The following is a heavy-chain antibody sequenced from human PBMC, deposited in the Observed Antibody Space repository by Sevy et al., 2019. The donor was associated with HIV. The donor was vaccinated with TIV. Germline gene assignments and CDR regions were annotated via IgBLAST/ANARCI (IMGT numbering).Heavy chain of an antibody. J-gene: IGHJ6*02. V-gene: IGHV1-69*13. CDR3: ARGGPDDILTHYGMDV. CDR1: GGSFSFYG. Sequence: ASVKVSCKAFGGSFSFYGISWVRQAPGQGLEWMAGIIPILGTTKYAQKFQGRVTITADESTSTVYMELTSLRSDDTAVYYCARGGPDDILTHYGMDVWGQGTTVTVSS. CDR2: IIPILGTT. D-gene: IGHD3-9*01.